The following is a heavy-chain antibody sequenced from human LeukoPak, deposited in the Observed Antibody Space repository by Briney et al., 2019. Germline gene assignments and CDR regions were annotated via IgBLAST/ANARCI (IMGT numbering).Heavy chain of an antibody. CDR2: ISWNSGSV. J-gene: IGHJ5*02. CDR3: ARAPITMVRGVIVNWFDP. V-gene: IGHV3-9*01. D-gene: IGHD3-10*01. Sequence: GGSLRLSCAASGFTFDDYAMHWVRQAPGKGLEWVSGISWNSGSVGYADSVKGRFTISRDNAKNSLYLQMNSLRAEDTAVYYCARAPITMVRGVIVNWFDPWGQGTLVTVSS. CDR1: GFTFDDYA.